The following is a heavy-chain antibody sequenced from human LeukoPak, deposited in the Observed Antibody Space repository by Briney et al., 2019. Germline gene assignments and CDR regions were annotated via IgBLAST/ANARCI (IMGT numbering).Heavy chain of an antibody. J-gene: IGHJ4*02. CDR2: ILYDGTNQ. Sequence: AGGSLRLSCAASGFVFSTYAMHWVRRAPGKGLEWVAVILYDGTNQYYADSVKGRFTISRDNSKNTLYLQLNSLRAEDTAVYYCAKGVSSSSPFDYWGQGTLVTVSS. D-gene: IGHD6-6*01. V-gene: IGHV3-30-3*01. CDR1: GFVFSTYA. CDR3: AKGVSSSSPFDY.